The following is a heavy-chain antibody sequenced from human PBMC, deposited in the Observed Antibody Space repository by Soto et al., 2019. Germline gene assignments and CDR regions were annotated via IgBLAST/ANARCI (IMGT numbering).Heavy chain of an antibody. CDR3: ARDPGIAVARGGYYGMDA. V-gene: IGHV1-46*01. D-gene: IGHD6-19*01. J-gene: IGHJ6*02. Sequence: GASVKVSCKASGYTFTGYYMHWVRQAPGQGLEWMGIINPSGGSTSYAQKFQGRVTMTRDTSTSTVYMELSSLRSEDTAVYYCARDPGIAVARGGYYGMDAWGQGTTVTVSS. CDR2: INPSGGST. CDR1: GYTFTGYY.